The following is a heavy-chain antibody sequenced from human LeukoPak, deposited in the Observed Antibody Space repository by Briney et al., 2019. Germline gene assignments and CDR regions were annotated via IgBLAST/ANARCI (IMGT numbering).Heavy chain of an antibody. CDR1: GGSINGYY. CDR3: AREARSMTTVNRYFDY. Sequence: SETLSLTCTVSGGSINGYYWSWIRQHPGKGLEWIGYIYYSGSTYYNPSLKSRVTISVDTSKNQFSLKLSSVTAADTAVYYCAREARSMTTVNRYFDYWGQGTLVTVSS. D-gene: IGHD4-17*01. V-gene: IGHV4-31*03. CDR2: IYYSGST. J-gene: IGHJ4*02.